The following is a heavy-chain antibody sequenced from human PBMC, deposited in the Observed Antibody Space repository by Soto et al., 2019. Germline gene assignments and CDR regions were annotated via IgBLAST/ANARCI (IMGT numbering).Heavy chain of an antibody. Sequence: QVRLVESGGGVVQPGRSLRLSCTASGFSFSSYAMYWFRQPPGKGLEWVAVISKDGMNKNYADSVKGRVTVSRDNANYLLDLQLNRLRGEDTAMYYCARDMYSSDYFVKWFEPWGQGTLVTVSS. V-gene: IGHV3-30*04. J-gene: IGHJ5*02. D-gene: IGHD6-19*01. CDR2: ISKDGMNK. CDR3: ARDMYSSDYFVKWFEP. CDR1: GFSFSSYA.